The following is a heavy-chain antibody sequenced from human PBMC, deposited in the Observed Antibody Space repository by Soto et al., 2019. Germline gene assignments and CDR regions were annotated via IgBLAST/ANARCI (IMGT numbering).Heavy chain of an antibody. CDR3: ARPRGYSYGPFDY. D-gene: IGHD5-18*01. V-gene: IGHV3-23*01. Sequence: PGGSLRLSCAASGFTFSTYALSWVRRAPGKGLEWVSAVSGTGTTTYYADSVKGRFFISRYNSKNTLYMQMNSLRAEDTTVYYCARPRGYSYGPFDYWGQGTLVTVSS. CDR2: VSGTGTTT. J-gene: IGHJ4*02. CDR1: GFTFSTYA.